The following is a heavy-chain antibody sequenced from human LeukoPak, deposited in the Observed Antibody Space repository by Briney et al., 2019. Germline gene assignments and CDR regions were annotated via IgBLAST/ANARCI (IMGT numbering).Heavy chain of an antibody. CDR1: GFTFSSYA. Sequence: GRSLRLPCAASGFTFSSYAMHWVRQAPGKGLEWVAVISYDGSNQYYADSVKGRFTISRDNSKNTLYLQMNSLRAEDTAIYYCAKAIGSAMDSFDYWGQGTLVTVSS. D-gene: IGHD5-18*01. CDR3: AKAIGSAMDSFDY. J-gene: IGHJ4*02. CDR2: ISYDGSNQ. V-gene: IGHV3-30*04.